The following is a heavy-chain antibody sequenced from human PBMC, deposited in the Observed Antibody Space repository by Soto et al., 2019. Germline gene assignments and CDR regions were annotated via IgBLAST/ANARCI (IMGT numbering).Heavy chain of an antibody. CDR1: GASVSSGSYS. D-gene: IGHD3-10*01. CDR3: ARDSGSGGNFAC. J-gene: IGHJ4*01. CDR2: TFYSGST. V-gene: IGHV4-61*03. Sequence: QVQLQESGPGLVKPSETLSLTCNVSGASVSSGSYSWNWIRQPPGKGLEWLGFTFYSGSTNYNPSLKSRVTIYLDTSKNHLSLKLASVTAADTAIYDCARDSGSGGNFACWGHGTLVTVSS.